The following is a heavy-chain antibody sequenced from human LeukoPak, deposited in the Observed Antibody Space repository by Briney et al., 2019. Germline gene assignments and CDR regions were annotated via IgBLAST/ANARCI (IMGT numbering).Heavy chain of an antibody. V-gene: IGHV3-66*01. CDR3: ARVVRGAFDI. J-gene: IGHJ3*02. CDR1: GFTVSSKY. CDR2: IYSGGST. Sequence: GGSLRLSCAASGFTVSSKYMSWVRQAPGKGLEWVSVIYSGGSTYYADSVKGRFTISRDNSKNTLYLQMNSLRAEDTAVYYCARVVRGAFDIWGQGTMVTVSS.